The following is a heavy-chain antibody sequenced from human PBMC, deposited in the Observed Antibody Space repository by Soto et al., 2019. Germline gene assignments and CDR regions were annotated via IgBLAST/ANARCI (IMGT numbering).Heavy chain of an antibody. CDR3: ARPSKVHGDYYPD. D-gene: IGHD4-17*01. CDR2: ISYDGSNK. Sequence: GGSLRLSCAASGFTFSSYAMHWVRQAPGKGLEWVAVISYDGSNKYYADSVKGRFTISRDNSKNTLYLQMNSLRAEDTAVYYCARPSKVHGDYYPDWGQGTTVTVSS. CDR1: GFTFSSYA. V-gene: IGHV3-30-3*01. J-gene: IGHJ6*02.